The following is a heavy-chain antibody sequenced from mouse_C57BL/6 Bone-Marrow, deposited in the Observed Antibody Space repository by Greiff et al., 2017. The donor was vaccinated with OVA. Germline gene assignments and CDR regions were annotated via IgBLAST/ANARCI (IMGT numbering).Heavy chain of an antibody. CDR1: YFAFMASA. CDR2: FTMYSDAT. D-gene: IGHD2-10*02. J-gene: IGHJ4*01. V-gene: IGHV1-49*01. CDR3: ASGGYGNSDAMDY. Sequence: LQQSGAELVRPGSSVKLSCKDSYFAFMASAMHWVKQRPGHGLEWIGSFTMYSDATEYSENFKGKATLTANTSSSTAYMELSSLTSEDSAVDYCASGGYGNSDAMDYWGQGTSVTVSS.